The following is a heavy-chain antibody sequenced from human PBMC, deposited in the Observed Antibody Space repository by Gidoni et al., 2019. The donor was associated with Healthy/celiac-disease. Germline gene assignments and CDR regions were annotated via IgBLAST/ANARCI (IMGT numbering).Heavy chain of an antibody. J-gene: IGHJ6*03. V-gene: IGHV1-69*06. D-gene: IGHD3-10*01. CDR3: ARGPNVYGSGDSYYMDV. CDR2: IIPIFGTA. Sequence: SGDPFSSYAISWVRQAPGQGLVWMGGIIPIFGTANYAQKFQGRVTINADKSPSTAYMELSSLRSEETAVFYCARGPNVYGSGDSYYMDVWGKGTTVTVSS. CDR1: GDPFSSYA.